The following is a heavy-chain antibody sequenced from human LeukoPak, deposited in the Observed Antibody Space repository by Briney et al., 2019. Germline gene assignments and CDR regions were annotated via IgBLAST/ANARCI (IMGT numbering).Heavy chain of an antibody. D-gene: IGHD1-26*01. Sequence: PGGSLRLSCAASGFTVSSNYMSWVRQAPGRGLEWVAVIYSGGATSYIDSVKDRFTISRDNSKNTLHLQLNSLRAEDTAVYYCGRGSNIEGAGYLFNYWGREPWSPSPQ. CDR1: GFTVSSNY. CDR3: GRGSNIEGAGYLFNY. J-gene: IGHJ4*02. V-gene: IGHV3-66*01. CDR2: IYSGGAT.